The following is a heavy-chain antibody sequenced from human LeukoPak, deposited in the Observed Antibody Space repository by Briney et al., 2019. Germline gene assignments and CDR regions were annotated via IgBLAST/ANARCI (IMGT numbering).Heavy chain of an antibody. V-gene: IGHV1-18*01. CDR1: GYTFTSYG. J-gene: IGHJ6*03. D-gene: IGHD5-12*01. CDR3: AREGRADIVATITQHYYYYMDV. Sequence: VASVKVSCKASGYTFTSYGISWVRQAPGQGLEWMGWISAYNGNTNYAQKLQGRVTMTSDISTSTAYMELRSLRSDDTAVYYCAREGRADIVATITQHYYYYMDVWGKGTTVTISS. CDR2: ISAYNGNT.